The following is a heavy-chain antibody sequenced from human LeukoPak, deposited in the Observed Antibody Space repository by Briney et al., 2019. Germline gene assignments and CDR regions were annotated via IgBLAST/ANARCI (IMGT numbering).Heavy chain of an antibody. CDR3: ASLPAAFPLGYGDY. CDR1: GGSISSYY. D-gene: IGHD5-18*01. Sequence: PSVTLSLTCTVSGGSISSYYWSWIRQPPGKGLEWIGYIYYSGSTNYNPSLKSRVTISVDTSKNQFSLKLSSVTAADTAVYYCASLPAAFPLGYGDYWGQGTLVTVSS. V-gene: IGHV4-59*08. J-gene: IGHJ4*02. CDR2: IYYSGST.